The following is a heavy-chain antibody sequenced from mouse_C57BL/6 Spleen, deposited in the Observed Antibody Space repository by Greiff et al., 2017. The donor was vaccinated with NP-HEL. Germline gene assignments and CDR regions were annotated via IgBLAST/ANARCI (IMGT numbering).Heavy chain of an antibody. CDR2: IHPSDSDT. J-gene: IGHJ3*01. V-gene: IGHV1-74*01. D-gene: IGHD2-4*01. Sequence: VQLQQPGAELVKPGASVKVSCKASGYTFTSYWMHWVKQRPGQGLEWIGRIHPSDSDTNYNQKFKGKATLTVDKSSSTAYMQLSSLTSEDSAVYYCAPHDYDVPFAYWGQGTLVTVSA. CDR3: APHDYDVPFAY. CDR1: GYTFTSYW.